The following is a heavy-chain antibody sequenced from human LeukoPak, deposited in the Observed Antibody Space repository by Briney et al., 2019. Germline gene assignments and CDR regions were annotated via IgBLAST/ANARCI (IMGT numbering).Heavy chain of an antibody. Sequence: GGSLRLSCEGSAFIFSGHWMNWVRQTPGKGLEWVANIKQDGSEKYYVDSVKGRFTISRDNAKNSLYLQMNSLRAEDTAVYYCARDKSYGDSSDYWGQGTLVTVSS. CDR2: IKQDGSEK. D-gene: IGHD4-17*01. CDR3: ARDKSYGDSSDY. V-gene: IGHV3-7*01. J-gene: IGHJ4*02. CDR1: AFIFSGHW.